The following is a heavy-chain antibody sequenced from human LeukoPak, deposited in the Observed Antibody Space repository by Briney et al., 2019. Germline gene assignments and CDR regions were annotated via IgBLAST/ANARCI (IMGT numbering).Heavy chain of an antibody. J-gene: IGHJ3*02. Sequence: GASVKVSCKASGYTFTSYYMHWVRQAPGQGLEWMGIINPSGGSTSYAQKFQGRVTMTRDTSTSTVYMELSSLRSEDTAVYYCARDPILPGAGFLEWLSRPEGAFDIWGQGTMVTVSS. CDR2: INPSGGST. V-gene: IGHV1-46*01. D-gene: IGHD3-3*01. CDR1: GYTFTSYY. CDR3: ARDPILPGAGFLEWLSRPEGAFDI.